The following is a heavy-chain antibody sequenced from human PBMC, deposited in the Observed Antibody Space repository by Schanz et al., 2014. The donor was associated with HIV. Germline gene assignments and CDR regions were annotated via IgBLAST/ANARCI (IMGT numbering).Heavy chain of an antibody. Sequence: QVQLQQWGAGLLKPSETLSLTCAVYGGSFNDYYWSWIRQTPGKGLEWIGEINHGGSTNYNPSLKSRVTISVDTSKNQFSLRLSSVTATDTAIYYCARGVNLFFCFDYWGQGALVTVSS. V-gene: IGHV4-34*02. J-gene: IGHJ4*02. CDR3: ARGVNLFFCFDY. CDR1: GGSFNDYY. D-gene: IGHD3-3*01. CDR2: INHGGST.